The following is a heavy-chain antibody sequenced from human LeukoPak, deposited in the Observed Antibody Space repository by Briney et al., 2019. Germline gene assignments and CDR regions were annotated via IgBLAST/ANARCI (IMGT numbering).Heavy chain of an antibody. CDR2: ISGSADNT. CDR1: GFTFSSHA. V-gene: IGHV3-23*01. D-gene: IGHD6-19*01. Sequence: GGSLRLSCAASGFTFSSHAMSWVRQAPGKGLEWVSAISGSADNTYYADSVKGRFTISRDNSKNTLYLQMNSLRAEDTAVYYCAKGTGYSSGWAFDYWGQGTLVTVSS. CDR3: AKGTGYSSGWAFDY. J-gene: IGHJ4*02.